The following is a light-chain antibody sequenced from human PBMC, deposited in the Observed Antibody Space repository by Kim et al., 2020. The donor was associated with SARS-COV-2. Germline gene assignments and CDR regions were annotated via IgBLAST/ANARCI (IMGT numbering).Light chain of an antibody. Sequence: SYELTQPPSVSVAPGETARITCGGTNIGSKSVHWYQQRPGRAPVLVIYYDRDRPSGIPERFSGSNSGNTATLTISGVEAGDEDDYYCQVWDTNTDHHVFGSGTKVTVL. CDR3: QVWDTNTDHHV. CDR2: YDR. J-gene: IGLJ1*01. CDR1: NIGSKS. V-gene: IGLV3-21*01.